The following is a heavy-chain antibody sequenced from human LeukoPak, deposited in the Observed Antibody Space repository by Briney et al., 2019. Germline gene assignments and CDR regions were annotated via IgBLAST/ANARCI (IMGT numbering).Heavy chain of an antibody. CDR2: INPNSGGT. CDR3: ARDSGDGYNLAFYYYYMDV. V-gene: IGHV1-2*02. J-gene: IGHJ6*03. Sequence: ASVTVSCKASGYTFTGYYMHWVRQAPGQGREWMGWINPNSGGTNYAQTFQGRVTMTRDTSISTAYMELSRLRSDDTAVYYCARDSGDGYNLAFYYYYMDVWGKGTTVTVSS. CDR1: GYTFTGYY. D-gene: IGHD5-24*01.